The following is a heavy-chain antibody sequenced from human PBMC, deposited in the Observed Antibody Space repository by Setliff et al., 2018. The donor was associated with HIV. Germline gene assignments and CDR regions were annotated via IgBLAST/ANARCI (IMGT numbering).Heavy chain of an antibody. V-gene: IGHV4-59*05. CDR3: ARYYYGSQTMLDY. CDR1: GGSISSYY. D-gene: IGHD3-10*01. J-gene: IGHJ4*02. Sequence: SETLSLTCTVSGGSISSYYWSWIRQPPGKGLEWIGSIYYSGSTYYNPSLKSRVTISVDTSKNQFSLKLSSVTAADTAVYYCARYYYGSQTMLDYWGQGTLVTVSS. CDR2: IYYSGST.